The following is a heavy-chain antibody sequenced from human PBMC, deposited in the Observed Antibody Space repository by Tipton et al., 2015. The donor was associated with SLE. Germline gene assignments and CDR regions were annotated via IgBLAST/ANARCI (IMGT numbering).Heavy chain of an antibody. CDR1: GYSISSGYY. CDR2: IYHSGST. V-gene: IGHV4-38-2*02. J-gene: IGHJ4*02. D-gene: IGHD4-11*01. CDR3: ARSRGDYIEALSY. Sequence: TLSLTCTVSGYSISSGYYWGWIRQPPGKGLEWIGSIYHSGSTYYNPSLKSRVTISVDTSKNQFSLKLSSVTAADTAVYYCARSRGDYIEALSYWGQGTLVTVSS.